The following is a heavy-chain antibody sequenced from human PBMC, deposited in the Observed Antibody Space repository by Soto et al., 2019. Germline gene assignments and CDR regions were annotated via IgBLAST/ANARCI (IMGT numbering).Heavy chain of an antibody. Sequence: GESLKISCKGSGYSFTSYWIGWVRQMPGKGLEWMGIIYPGDSDTRYSPSFQGQVTISADKSISTAYLQWSSLKASDTAMYYCARHLTRDPVRGVITRYYYMDVWGKGTTVTVSS. CDR2: IYPGDSDT. D-gene: IGHD3-10*01. CDR1: GYSFTSYW. CDR3: ARHLTRDPVRGVITRYYYMDV. V-gene: IGHV5-51*01. J-gene: IGHJ6*03.